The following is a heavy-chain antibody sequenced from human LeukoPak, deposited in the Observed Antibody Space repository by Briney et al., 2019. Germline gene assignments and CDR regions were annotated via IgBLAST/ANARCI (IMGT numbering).Heavy chain of an antibody. CDR2: VDHTGST. D-gene: IGHD4-11*01. J-gene: IGHJ6*03. V-gene: IGHV4-59*01. Sequence: PSETLSLTCTVSGDSISGFYWTWIRQPPGKGLEWIGYVDHTGSTKFNPSLNGRVSISRDTSNNFFSLRLRSVTAADTAVYFCARGRVSSSTWYSTYYYFFYMDFWGKGTTVTVSS. CDR1: GDSISGFY. CDR3: ARGRVSSSTWYSTYYYFFYMDF.